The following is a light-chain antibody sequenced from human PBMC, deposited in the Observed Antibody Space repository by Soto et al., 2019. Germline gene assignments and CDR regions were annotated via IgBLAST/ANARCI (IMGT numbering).Light chain of an antibody. J-gene: IGLJ1*01. V-gene: IGLV3-21*02. Sequence: SYELTQQPSVSVAPGQTATITWGFNKFGSKSVHWYQKKPGQDPLMVVFDDSDRTSGINERLSGSNSGTTATLTISRVEAGDEADYYCQVWHNSLDPSYVFGAGTKVTVL. CDR1: KFGSKS. CDR3: QVWHNSLDPSYV. CDR2: DDS.